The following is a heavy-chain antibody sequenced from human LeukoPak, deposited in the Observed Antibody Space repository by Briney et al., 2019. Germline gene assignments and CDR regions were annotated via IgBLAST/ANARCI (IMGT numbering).Heavy chain of an antibody. D-gene: IGHD3-10*01. Sequence: SETLSLTCAVYGGSFSGYYWSWIRQPPGKGLEWIGEINHSGSTNYNPSLKSRATISVDTSKNQFSLKLSSVTAADTAVYYCARLWAGYGSGSYLDYWGQGTLVTVST. J-gene: IGHJ4*02. CDR3: ARLWAGYGSGSYLDY. V-gene: IGHV4-34*01. CDR1: GGSFSGYY. CDR2: INHSGST.